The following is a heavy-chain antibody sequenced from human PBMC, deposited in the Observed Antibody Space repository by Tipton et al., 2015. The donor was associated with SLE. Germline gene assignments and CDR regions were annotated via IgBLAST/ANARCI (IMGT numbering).Heavy chain of an antibody. V-gene: IGHV4-34*01. CDR1: GGPFRGYY. CDR3: ARAGCTSGWTEFYFDY. J-gene: IGHJ4*02. D-gene: IGHD6-19*01. CDR2: INHSGST. Sequence: TLSLTCAVYGGPFRGYYWSWTRQPPGKGLEWLGEINHSGSTNYNPSLKSQVTISVDTSKNQFSLKLSSVTAADTAVYYCARAGCTSGWTEFYFDYWGQGTLVTVSS.